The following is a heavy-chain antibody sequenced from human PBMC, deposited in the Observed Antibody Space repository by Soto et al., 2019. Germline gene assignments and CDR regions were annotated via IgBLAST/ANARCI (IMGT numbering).Heavy chain of an antibody. CDR3: ARGGLLVPLA. V-gene: IGHV3-66*01. D-gene: IGHD3-10*01. CDR1: GFTVNTNY. CDR2: IYSGGST. Sequence: GGSLRLSCAASGFTVNTNYMSWVRQGPGKGLEWVSVIYSGGSTYHADPGKGRFTIPRKNSTNPFYLKMNSLKPEDTVFYYCARGGLLVPLAGGQGTRVTVS. J-gene: IGHJ4*02.